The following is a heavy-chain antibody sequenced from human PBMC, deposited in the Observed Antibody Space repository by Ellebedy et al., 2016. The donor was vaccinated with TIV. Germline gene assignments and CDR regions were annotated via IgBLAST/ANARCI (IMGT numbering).Heavy chain of an antibody. CDR2: INPKSGGT. D-gene: IGHD3-16*01. CDR1: GYTFPSYG. CDR3: ARRGILAPRTLGY. V-gene: IGHV1-2*02. J-gene: IGHJ4*02. Sequence: ASVKVSCXASGYTFPSYGISWVRQAPGQGLEWMGWINPKSGGTNFAQNFQGRVTMTRDTSISTTYMELSRLRSDDTAVYYCARRGILAPRTLGYWGQGTLVTVSS.